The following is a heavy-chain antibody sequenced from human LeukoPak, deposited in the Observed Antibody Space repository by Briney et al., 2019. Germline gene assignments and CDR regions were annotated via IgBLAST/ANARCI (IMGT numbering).Heavy chain of an antibody. V-gene: IGHV5-10-1*01. J-gene: IGHJ4*02. Sequence: GESLKISCKGSGYSFTSYWISWVRQMPGKGLEWMGRIDLSDSYTNYSPSFQGHVTISADKSISTAYLQWSSLKASDTAMYYCARQGAAVAGTDYWGQGTLVTVSS. CDR1: GYSFTSYW. CDR3: ARQGAAVAGTDY. CDR2: IDLSDSYT. D-gene: IGHD6-19*01.